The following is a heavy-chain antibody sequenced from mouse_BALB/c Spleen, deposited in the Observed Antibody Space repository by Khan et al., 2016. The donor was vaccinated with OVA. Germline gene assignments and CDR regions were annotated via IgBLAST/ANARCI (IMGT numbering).Heavy chain of an antibody. CDR3: ANAYYDPRDFEV. Sequence: VPLKQSGAELVKPGPSVKLSCTASGFTITDTYLHWVKQRPEQGLEWFGRIAPANGNTKYNPTFPGKATITAATSSNTSYLQLHSLTSEATAVYYGANAYYDPRDFEVWGAGTTVTVSS. CDR2: IAPANGNT. CDR1: GFTITDTY. D-gene: IGHD2-4*01. V-gene: IGHV14-3*02. J-gene: IGHJ1*01.